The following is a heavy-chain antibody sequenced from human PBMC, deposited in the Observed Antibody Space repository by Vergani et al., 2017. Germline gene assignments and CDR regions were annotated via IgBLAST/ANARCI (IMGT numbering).Heavy chain of an antibody. D-gene: IGHD3-3*01. V-gene: IGHV3-43*01. CDR3: TRALYDFWSGYYSRDAFDI. CDR1: GFTFDDYS. CDR2: ISWDGGST. Sequence: EVQLVESGGVVVQPGGSLRLSCAASGFTFDDYSMHWVRQAPGKGLEWVSLISWDGGSTYYADSVKGRFTISRDNSRNSLYLQMNSLRAEDTAVYYCTRALYDFWSGYYSRDAFDIWGQGTMVTGSS. J-gene: IGHJ3*02.